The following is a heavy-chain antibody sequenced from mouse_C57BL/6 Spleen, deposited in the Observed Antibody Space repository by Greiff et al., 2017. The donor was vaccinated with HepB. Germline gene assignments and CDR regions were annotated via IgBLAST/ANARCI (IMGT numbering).Heavy chain of an antibody. J-gene: IGHJ2*01. V-gene: IGHV1-81*01. Sequence: QVQLQQSGAELARPGASVKLSCKASGYTFTSYGISWVKQRTGQGLEWIGEIYPRSGNTYYNEKFKGKATLTADKSSSTAYMELRSLTSEDSAVYFCARGLGLLPFDYWGQGTTLTVSS. CDR1: GYTFTSYG. CDR3: ARGLGLLPFDY. CDR2: IYPRSGNT. D-gene: IGHD4-1*01.